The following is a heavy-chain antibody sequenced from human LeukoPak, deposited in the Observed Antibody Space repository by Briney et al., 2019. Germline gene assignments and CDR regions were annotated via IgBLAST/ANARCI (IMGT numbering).Heavy chain of an antibody. CDR1: GFAFNTYA. D-gene: IGHD6-19*01. J-gene: IGHJ4*02. CDR3: ARGRYRSGWYDSIPPHY. V-gene: IGHV3-30-3*01. Sequence: RGSLRLSCAASGFAFNTYAMHWVRQAPGKGLEWVAVISSDGSNKYYEDSVKGRFTISRDTSRNMLYLQMNSLRPEDTAIYYCARGRYRSGWYDSIPPHYWGQGTLVTVSS. CDR2: ISSDGSNK.